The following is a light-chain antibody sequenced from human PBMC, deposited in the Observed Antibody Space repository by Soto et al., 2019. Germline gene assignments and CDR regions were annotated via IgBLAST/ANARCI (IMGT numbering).Light chain of an antibody. CDR1: SSNIGRGYD. Sequence: QLVLTQPPSVSGAPGQRVTISCTGSSSNIGRGYDVHWYQQVPGSAPRLLLSGDNTRPPGVPDRFSGSRSGTSASLAITGLQAEDEADYYCQTFDSSLTISWVFGGGTKLTVL. V-gene: IGLV1-40*01. CDR2: GDN. J-gene: IGLJ3*02. CDR3: QTFDSSLTISWV.